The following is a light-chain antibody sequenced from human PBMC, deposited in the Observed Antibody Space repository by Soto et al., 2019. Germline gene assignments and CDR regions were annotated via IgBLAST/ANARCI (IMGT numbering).Light chain of an antibody. V-gene: IGKV2-30*01. CDR3: MQYTHWPHT. Sequence: DVVLTQSPVSLPVTLGQPASITCRSSHGLVYSNGNTFLCWSFQRPGQSPRLLIYKVSNRDSGVPDRLRGSGSGTDFTLQITRVVAEDVGVYYCMQYTHWPHTFGQGTKLEIK. J-gene: IGKJ2*01. CDR2: KVS. CDR1: HGLVYSNGNTF.